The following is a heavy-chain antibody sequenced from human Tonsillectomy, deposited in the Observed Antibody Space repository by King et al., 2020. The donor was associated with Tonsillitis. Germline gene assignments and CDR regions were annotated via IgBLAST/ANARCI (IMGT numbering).Heavy chain of an antibody. CDR3: ARGSVVVAATGLNWFDP. V-gene: IGHV4-59*01. D-gene: IGHD2-15*01. Sequence: VQLQESGPGLVKPSETLSLTCTVSGGSISSYYWSWIRPPPGKGLEWIGYIYSSGSTNYNPSLKSRVAISVDTSKNQFSLKLTSVTAADTAVYYCARGSVVVAATGLNWFDPWGQGTLVTVSS. J-gene: IGHJ5*02. CDR2: IYSSGST. CDR1: GGSISSYY.